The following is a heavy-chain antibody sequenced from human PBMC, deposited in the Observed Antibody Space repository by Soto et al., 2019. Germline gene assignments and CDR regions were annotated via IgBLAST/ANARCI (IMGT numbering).Heavy chain of an antibody. D-gene: IGHD1-26*01. J-gene: IGHJ3*01. CDR2: IIPIFGTA. CDR3: AGAAGGSYRN. Sequence: QVQLVQSGAGVKKPGTSVKVSCTASGGTFSSYAISWVRQAPGQGLEWMGGIIPIFGTANYAQKFKGRVTITAVESTSTAYMELSILRSEDTAVYYCAGAAGGSYRNWGQGTMVTVSS. CDR1: GGTFSSYA. V-gene: IGHV1-69*01.